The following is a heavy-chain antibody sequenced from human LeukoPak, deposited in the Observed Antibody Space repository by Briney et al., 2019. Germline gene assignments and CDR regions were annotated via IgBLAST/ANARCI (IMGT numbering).Heavy chain of an antibody. D-gene: IGHD5-18*01. CDR1: GYTFTSYG. Sequence: ASVKVSCKASGYTFTSYGISWVRQATGQGLEWMGWMNPNSGNTGYAQKFQGRVTMTRNTSISTAYMELSSLRSEDTAVYYCARDGGYSYGHYGMDVWGQGTTVTVSS. V-gene: IGHV1-8*02. J-gene: IGHJ6*02. CDR2: MNPNSGNT. CDR3: ARDGGYSYGHYGMDV.